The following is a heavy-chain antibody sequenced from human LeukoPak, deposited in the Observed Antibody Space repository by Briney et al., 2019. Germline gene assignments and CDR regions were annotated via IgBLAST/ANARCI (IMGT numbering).Heavy chain of an antibody. CDR2: INHSGST. Sequence: SETLSLTCAVYGGSFSGYYWSWIRQPPGKGLEWIGEINHSGSTNYNPSLKSRVTISVDTSKNQFSLKLSSVTALDTAVYYCARTTVTGHYYYYYYMDVWGKGTTVTISS. V-gene: IGHV4-34*01. J-gene: IGHJ6*03. CDR3: ARTTVTGHYYYYYYMDV. CDR1: GGSFSGYY. D-gene: IGHD4-17*01.